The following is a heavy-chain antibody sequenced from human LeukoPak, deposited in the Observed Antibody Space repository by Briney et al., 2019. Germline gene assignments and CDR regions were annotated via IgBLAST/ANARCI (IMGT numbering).Heavy chain of an antibody. CDR3: ARVYLERLTAGYFDH. V-gene: IGHV3-23*01. D-gene: IGHD2-8*01. Sequence: GGSLRLSCAASGFTFSSYAMSWVRQAPGKGLEWVSAISGSGGSTYYADSVKGRFTISGDNSKSTLYLQMNSLRDDDSAAYFCARVYLERLTAGYFDHWGQGTQVTVSP. J-gene: IGHJ4*02. CDR2: ISGSGGST. CDR1: GFTFSSYA.